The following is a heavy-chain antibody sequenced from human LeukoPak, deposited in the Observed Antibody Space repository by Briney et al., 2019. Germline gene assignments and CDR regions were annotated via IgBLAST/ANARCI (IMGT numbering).Heavy chain of an antibody. Sequence: SETLSLTCTVSGDSISGNNWWTWVRQPPGKGLEWIGEISRSGSTNYNSSLKSRVTISLDKSNNHFSVTLTSVTAADTAVYYCARGYCSSATCRHFDYWGQGALVTVSS. CDR1: GDSISGNNW. J-gene: IGHJ4*02. CDR2: ISRSGST. D-gene: IGHD2-2*01. CDR3: ARGYCSSATCRHFDY. V-gene: IGHV4-4*02.